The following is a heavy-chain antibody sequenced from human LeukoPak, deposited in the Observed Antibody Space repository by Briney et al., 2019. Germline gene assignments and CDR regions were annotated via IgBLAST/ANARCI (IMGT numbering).Heavy chain of an antibody. V-gene: IGHV4-61*02. CDR2: IYTSGST. CDR1: GGSISSGSYY. D-gene: IGHD3-10*01. CDR3: AREGRRKSAPFDP. Sequence: PSETLSLTCTVSGGSISSGSYYWSWIRQPAGKGLEWIGRIYTSGSTNYNPSLKSRVTISVDTSKNQFSPKLSSVTAADTVVYYCAREGRRKSAPFDPWGQGTLVTVSS. J-gene: IGHJ5*02.